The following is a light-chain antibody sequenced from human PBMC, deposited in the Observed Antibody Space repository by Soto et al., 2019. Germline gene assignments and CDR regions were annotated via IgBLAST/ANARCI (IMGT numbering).Light chain of an antibody. CDR2: DDS. Sequence: SSELTQPPSVSVAPGQTARITCGGNNIGIKTVHWYHQKPGQAPVLVVYDDSDRPSGIPERFSGSNSGNTATLTISRVEAGDEADYYCQVWDSGSDHVVFGGGTKVTVL. CDR3: QVWDSGSDHVV. J-gene: IGLJ2*01. CDR1: NIGIKT. V-gene: IGLV3-21*02.